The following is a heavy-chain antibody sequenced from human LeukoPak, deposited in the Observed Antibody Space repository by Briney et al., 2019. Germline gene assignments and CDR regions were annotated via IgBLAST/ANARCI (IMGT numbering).Heavy chain of an antibody. CDR3: ARDHRRYSSSWYDRGYFDY. D-gene: IGHD6-13*01. V-gene: IGHV1-18*01. CDR1: GYTFTSYG. CDR2: ISAYNGNT. Sequence: ASVTVSCKASGYTFTSYGISWVRQAPGQGLEWMGWISAYNGNTNYAQKLQGRVTMTTDTSTSTAYMELRSLRSDDTAVYYCARDHRRYSSSWYDRGYFDYWGQGTLVTVSS. J-gene: IGHJ4*02.